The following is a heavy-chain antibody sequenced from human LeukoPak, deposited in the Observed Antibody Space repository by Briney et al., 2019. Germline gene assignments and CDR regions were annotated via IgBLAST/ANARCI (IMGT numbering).Heavy chain of an antibody. Sequence: GGSLRLSCAASGFTVSSNYMSWVRQAPGKGLEWVSVIYSGGSTYYADSVKGRFTISRDNSKNTLYLQMNSLRAEDTAVYYCARASSSSLCDYCGQGTLVTVSS. CDR3: ARASSSSLCDY. CDR2: IYSGGST. V-gene: IGHV3-53*01. D-gene: IGHD6-6*01. CDR1: GFTVSSNY. J-gene: IGHJ4*02.